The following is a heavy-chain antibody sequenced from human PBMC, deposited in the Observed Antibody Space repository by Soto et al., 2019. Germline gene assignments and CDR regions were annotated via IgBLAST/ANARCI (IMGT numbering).Heavy chain of an antibody. J-gene: IGHJ6*02. D-gene: IGHD6-19*01. Sequence: ASVKVSCKSSGYTFTSYDINWVRQATGQGLEWMGWMNPNSGNTGYAQKFQGRVTMTRNTSISTAYMELSSLRSEDTAVYYCARGAWLAVAVGYYYYGMDVWGQGTTVTVSS. CDR2: MNPNSGNT. V-gene: IGHV1-8*01. CDR1: GYTFTSYD. CDR3: ARGAWLAVAVGYYYYGMDV.